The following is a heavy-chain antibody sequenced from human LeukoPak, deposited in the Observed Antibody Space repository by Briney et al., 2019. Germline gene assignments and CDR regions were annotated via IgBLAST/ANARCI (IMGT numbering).Heavy chain of an antibody. V-gene: IGHV4-59*01. CDR3: ARVLSWSFRLDP. Sequence: PSETLSLTCTVSGDSISSDYWSWIRQPPGKGLEWIGFIYYSGTTNRNPSLKSRVTISVDTSKNQFSLKLSSVTAADTAVYYCARVLSWSFRLDPWGQGTLVTVSS. CDR2: IYYSGTT. D-gene: IGHD2-8*01. J-gene: IGHJ5*02. CDR1: GDSISSDY.